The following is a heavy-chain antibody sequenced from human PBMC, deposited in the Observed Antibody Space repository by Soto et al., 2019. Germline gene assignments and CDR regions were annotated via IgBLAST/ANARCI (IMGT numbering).Heavy chain of an antibody. CDR3: ARGLFRGHDYGDKRNWFDP. V-gene: IGHV6-1*01. Sequence: SQTLSLTCAISGDSVSSNSAAWNWIRQSPSRGLEWLGRTYYRSKWYNDYAVSVKSRITINPDTSKNQFSLQLNSVTPEDTAVYYCARGLFRGHDYGDKRNWFDPWGQGTLVTVSS. CDR1: GDSVSSNSAA. CDR2: TYYRSKWYN. D-gene: IGHD4-17*01. J-gene: IGHJ5*02.